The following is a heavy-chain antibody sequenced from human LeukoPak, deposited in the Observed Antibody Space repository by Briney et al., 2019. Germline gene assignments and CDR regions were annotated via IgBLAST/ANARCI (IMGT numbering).Heavy chain of an antibody. V-gene: IGHV4-59*02. CDR2: IHHSGDT. D-gene: IGHD2-8*01. CDR3: ARHNGVSYLDY. Sequence: SETLSLTCTVSGVSVISSYWSWVRQPPGKGLEYIGFIHHSGDTKYNPSLKSRVTMSVDTSKSQFSLRLSSVTAADSAVYYCARHNGVSYLDYWAQGTLVTASS. J-gene: IGHJ4*02. CDR1: GVSVISSY.